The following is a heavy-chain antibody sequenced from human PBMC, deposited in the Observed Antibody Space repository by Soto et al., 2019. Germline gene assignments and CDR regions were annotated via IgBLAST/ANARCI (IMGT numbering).Heavy chain of an antibody. Sequence: PSETLSLTCTVSGGSTNSRSDYWGWIRQPPGKGLEWIGSAYYSGSTHDNPSLQSRVTISVDTSRNQFSLNLISVTAADTAVYFCARQPRGPGYGERGLYFDHWGQGTLVTVSS. D-gene: IGHD3-16*01. CDR3: ARQPRGPGYGERGLYFDH. V-gene: IGHV4-39*01. J-gene: IGHJ4*02. CDR1: GGSTNSRSDY. CDR2: AYYSGST.